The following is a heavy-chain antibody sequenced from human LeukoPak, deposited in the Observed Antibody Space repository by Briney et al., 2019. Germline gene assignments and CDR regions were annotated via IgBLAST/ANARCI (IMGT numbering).Heavy chain of an antibody. CDR1: GFTFSSYS. CDR3: AKRGHSSSWPYYFDY. J-gene: IGHJ4*02. D-gene: IGHD6-13*01. CDR2: ISSSSLYI. Sequence: GSLRLSCAASGFTFSSYSMNWVRQAPGKGLEWVSCISSSSLYIYYADSVKGRFTISRDNSKNTLYLQMNSLRAEDTAVYYCAKRGHSSSWPYYFDYWGQGTLVTVSS. V-gene: IGHV3-21*04.